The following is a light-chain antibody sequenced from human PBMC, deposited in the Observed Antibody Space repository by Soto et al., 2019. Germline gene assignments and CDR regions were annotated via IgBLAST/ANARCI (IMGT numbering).Light chain of an antibody. CDR2: GAS. CDR1: LNVNSY. Sequence: VLTPSPATLSLSPGERATLSCRASLNVNSYLAWYQQTPGQAPRLLIYGASSRATGIPDRFSGSGSGTDFTLTITSLEPEDFAVYYCQQRSRFGRGTKVDI. J-gene: IGKJ4*01. CDR3: QQRSR. V-gene: IGKV3-11*01.